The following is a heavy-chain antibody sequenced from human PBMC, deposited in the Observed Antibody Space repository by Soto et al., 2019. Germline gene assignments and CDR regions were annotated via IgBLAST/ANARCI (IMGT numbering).Heavy chain of an antibody. CDR3: ARPSGSYPPYYYYYGMDV. CDR2: IIPIFGTA. J-gene: IGHJ6*02. CDR1: GGTFSSYA. V-gene: IGHV1-69*06. D-gene: IGHD1-26*01. Sequence: ASVKVSCKASGGTFSSYAISWVRQAPGQGLEWMGGIIPIFGTANYAQKFQGRVTITADKSTSTAYMELSSLRSEDTAVYCCARPSGSYPPYYYYYGMDVWGQGTTVTVSS.